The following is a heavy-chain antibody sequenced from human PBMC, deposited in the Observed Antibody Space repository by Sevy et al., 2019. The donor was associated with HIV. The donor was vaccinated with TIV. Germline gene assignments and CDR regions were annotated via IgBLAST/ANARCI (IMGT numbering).Heavy chain of an antibody. V-gene: IGHV3-23*01. CDR2: INGGGGGT. CDR1: GFPFSSYA. J-gene: IGHJ4*02. D-gene: IGHD1-26*01. Sequence: GGSLRLSCAASGFPFSSYAMSWVRQAPGKGLEWVSVINGGGGGTYYAASMKGRFTISRDNSKNTLFLQMISLRAEDTAVYYCVKDQGWDLLGYFDYWGQGTLVTVSS. CDR3: VKDQGWDLLGYFDY.